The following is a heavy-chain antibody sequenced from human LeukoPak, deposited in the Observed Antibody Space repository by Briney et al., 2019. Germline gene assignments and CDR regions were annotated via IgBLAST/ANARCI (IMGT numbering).Heavy chain of an antibody. V-gene: IGHV3-53*04. CDR1: GFTVSSNY. CDR3: AGGSRRDGYDY. J-gene: IGHJ4*02. D-gene: IGHD5-24*01. CDR2: IYDNGDA. Sequence: GGSLRLSCAASGFTVSSNYKSWVRQAPGKGLEWVSVIYDNGDAYSADSVKGRFTISRHNSKNTLYLQMNSLRPEDTAVYYCAGGSRRDGYDYWGQGTLVTVSS.